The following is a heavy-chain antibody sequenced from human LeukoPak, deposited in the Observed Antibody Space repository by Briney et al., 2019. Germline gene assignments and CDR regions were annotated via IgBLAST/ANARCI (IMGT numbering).Heavy chain of an antibody. V-gene: IGHV4-38-2*02. Sequence: SETLSLTCTVSGYSISSGYYWGWIRQPPGKGLEWTGSIDHSGSTYYNPSLKSRVTISVDTSKNQFSLKLSSVTAADTAVYYCAREYGGIVVVDDYYYYYYMDVWGKGTTVTVSS. D-gene: IGHD3-22*01. J-gene: IGHJ6*03. CDR2: IDHSGST. CDR3: AREYGGIVVVDDYYYYYYMDV. CDR1: GYSISSGYY.